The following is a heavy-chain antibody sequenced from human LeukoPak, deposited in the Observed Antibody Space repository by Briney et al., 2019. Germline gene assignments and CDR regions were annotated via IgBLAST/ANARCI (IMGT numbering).Heavy chain of an antibody. CDR2: FDPEDGET. D-gene: IGHD3-3*01. V-gene: IGHV1-24*01. CDR1: GYTLTDLS. Sequence: ASVKVSCKVSGYTLTDLSMHWVRQAPGKGLEWVGGFDPEDGETIYAQKFQGRVSMTEDTSTDTAYMELSSLRSEDTAVYYCATGRGYHSYYMDVWGKGTTVTV. J-gene: IGHJ6*03. CDR3: ATGRGYHSYYMDV.